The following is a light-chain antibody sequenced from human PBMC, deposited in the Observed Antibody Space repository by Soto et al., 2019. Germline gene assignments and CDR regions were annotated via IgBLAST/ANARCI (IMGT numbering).Light chain of an antibody. Sequence: EIVLTQAPGTLSLSPGAGATLSCRASQSVGSNLAWYQQKPGQTPRVLIYGASTRAIGIPARFSGSGFGTEFTLTISSLQPEDFATYYCQQSYGTPPTFGQGTKVDIK. CDR3: QQSYGTPPT. CDR2: GAS. J-gene: IGKJ1*01. V-gene: IGKV3-15*01. CDR1: QSVGSN.